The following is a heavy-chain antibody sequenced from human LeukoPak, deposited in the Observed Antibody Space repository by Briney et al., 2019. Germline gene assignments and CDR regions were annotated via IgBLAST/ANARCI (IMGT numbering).Heavy chain of an antibody. CDR2: IKSKTDGGTT. CDR3: NHYDYVWGTPGGDY. J-gene: IGHJ4*02. Sequence: KPGGSLRLSCAASGFTFSSYGMHWVRQAPGKGLEWVGRIKSKTDGGTTDYAAPVKGRFTISRDDSKNTLYLQMNSLKTEDTAVYYCNHYDYVWGTPGGDYWGQGTLVTVSS. CDR1: GFTFSSYG. D-gene: IGHD3-16*01. V-gene: IGHV3-15*01.